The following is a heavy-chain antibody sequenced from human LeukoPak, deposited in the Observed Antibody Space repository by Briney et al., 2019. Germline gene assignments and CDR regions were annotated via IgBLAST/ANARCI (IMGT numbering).Heavy chain of an antibody. CDR1: GFTVSSNY. Sequence: GGSLRLSCAASGFTVSSNYMSWVRQAAGKGLEWVSVIYSGGSTYYADSVKGRFTISRDNSKNTLYLQMNSLRAGDTAVYYCARVSCGGDCYPPHYFDYWGQGTLVTVSS. J-gene: IGHJ4*02. CDR3: ARVSCGGDCYPPHYFDY. CDR2: IYSGGST. V-gene: IGHV3-66*02. D-gene: IGHD2-21*02.